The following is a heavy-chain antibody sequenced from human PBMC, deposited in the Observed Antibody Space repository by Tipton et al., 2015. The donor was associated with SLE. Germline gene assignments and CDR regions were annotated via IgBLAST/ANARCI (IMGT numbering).Heavy chain of an antibody. J-gene: IGHJ3*02. CDR3: AREVQGAQGAFDI. CDR2: INSDGSST. V-gene: IGHV3-74*01. Sequence: SLRLSCAASGFTFSSYWMHWVRQAPGRGLVWVSRINSDGSSTSYADSVKGRFTISRDNAKNTLYLQMNSLRAEDTAVYYCAREVQGAQGAFDIWGQGTMVTVSS. D-gene: IGHD3-10*01. CDR1: GFTFSSYW.